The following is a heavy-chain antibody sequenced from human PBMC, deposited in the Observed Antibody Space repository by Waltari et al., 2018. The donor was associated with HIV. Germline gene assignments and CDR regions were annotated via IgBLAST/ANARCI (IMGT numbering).Heavy chain of an antibody. Sequence: EVNQMESGGGLVKPGRSLRLSCSGSGSTFGAYGLSWLRQAPGKGLEWVGFITSEAYGGTAEYAASVTGRFTISREDSKSTAYMQMNRLESEDTGVYFCSRPSGPLHSYGMDVWGQGTTVIVSS. V-gene: IGHV3-49*05. CDR3: SRPSGPLHSYGMDV. J-gene: IGHJ6*02. CDR2: ITSEAYGGTA. CDR1: GSTFGAYG. D-gene: IGHD1-26*01.